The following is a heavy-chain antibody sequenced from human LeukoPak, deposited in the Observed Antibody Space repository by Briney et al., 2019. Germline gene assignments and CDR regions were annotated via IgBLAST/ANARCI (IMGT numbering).Heavy chain of an antibody. V-gene: IGHV4-34*01. CDR1: GGSFSGYY. J-gene: IGHJ3*02. CDR3: ARYSVAYDAFDI. D-gene: IGHD4-23*01. Sequence: PSETLSLTCAVYGGSFSGYYWSCIRQPPGKGLDWIGEINHSGSTNYNPSLKSRVTISVDTSKNQLSLKLSSVTAADTAVYYCARYSVAYDAFDIWGQGTMVTVSS. CDR2: INHSGST.